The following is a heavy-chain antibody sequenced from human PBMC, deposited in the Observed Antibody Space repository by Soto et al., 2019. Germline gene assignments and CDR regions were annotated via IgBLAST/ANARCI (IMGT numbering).Heavy chain of an antibody. Sequence: RASVKVSCKASGYTFTSYGISWVRQAPGQGLEWMGWISAYNGNTNYAQKLQGRVTMTTDTSTSTAYMELRSLRSDDTAVYYCARDLKMVRGVIITGYYGMDVWGQGTTVTVSS. CDR1: GYTFTSYG. D-gene: IGHD3-10*01. V-gene: IGHV1-18*04. CDR3: ARDLKMVRGVIITGYYGMDV. J-gene: IGHJ6*02. CDR2: ISAYNGNT.